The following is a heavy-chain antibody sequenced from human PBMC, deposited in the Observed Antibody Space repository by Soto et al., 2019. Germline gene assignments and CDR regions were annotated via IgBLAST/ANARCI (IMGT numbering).Heavy chain of an antibody. J-gene: IGHJ6*02. CDR3: AGPPELTRIYYYYGMDV. CDR2: IIPIFGTA. D-gene: IGHD1-7*01. V-gene: IGHV1-69*13. Sequence: GASVKVSCKASGGTFSSYAISWVRQAPGRGFEWMGGIIPIFGTANYAQKFQGRVTITADESTSTAYMELSSLRSEDTAVYYCAGPPELTRIYYYYGMDVWGQGTTVTVSS. CDR1: GGTFSSYA.